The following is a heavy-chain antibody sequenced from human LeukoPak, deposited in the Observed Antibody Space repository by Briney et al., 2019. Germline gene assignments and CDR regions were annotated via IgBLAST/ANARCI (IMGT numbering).Heavy chain of an antibody. CDR2: IYYSGST. CDR3: ARSSGNGYGPRIEN. D-gene: IGHD5-18*01. Sequence: PSETLSLTRTVSGGSIISSSFYWGWIRQPPGKGLEWIGSIYYSGSTYYNTSLKSRVTISVDTSKNQFSLKLYSVTAADTAVYYCARSSGNGYGPRIENWGQGTQVTVSS. V-gene: IGHV4-39*01. J-gene: IGHJ4*02. CDR1: GGSIISSSFY.